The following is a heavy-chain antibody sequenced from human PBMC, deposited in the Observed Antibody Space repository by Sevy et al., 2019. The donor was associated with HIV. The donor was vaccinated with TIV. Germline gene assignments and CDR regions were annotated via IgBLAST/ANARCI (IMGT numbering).Heavy chain of an antibody. V-gene: IGHV3-21*01. CDR3: AGGAERCLQLLGY. Sequence: GGSLRLSCAASGFTFSSYSMNWVRQAPGKGLEWVSSISSSSSYIYYADSVKGRFTISRDNAKNSLYLQMNSLRAEDTAVYYCAGGAERCLQLLGYWGQGTLVTVSS. D-gene: IGHD5-12*01. CDR2: ISSSSSYI. CDR1: GFTFSSYS. J-gene: IGHJ4*02.